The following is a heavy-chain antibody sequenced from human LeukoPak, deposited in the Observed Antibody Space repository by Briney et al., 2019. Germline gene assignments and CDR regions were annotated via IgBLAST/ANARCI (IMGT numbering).Heavy chain of an antibody. CDR2: INTDGSST. CDR1: GFTFTNYW. CDR3: ARDPGAYFDY. J-gene: IGHJ4*02. D-gene: IGHD3-16*01. Sequence: GGSLRLSCAASGFTFTNYWMHWVRQAPGKGLVWVSHINTDGSSTNYADSVKGRFTISRDNAKNTLYLQINSLRAEDTAVYYCARDPGAYFDYWGQGTLVTVSS. V-gene: IGHV3-74*01.